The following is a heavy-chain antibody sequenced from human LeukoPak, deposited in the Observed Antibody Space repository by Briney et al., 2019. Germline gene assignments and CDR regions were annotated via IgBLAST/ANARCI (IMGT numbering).Heavy chain of an antibody. CDR1: GFTFSSYA. Sequence: GGSLRLSCAASGFTFSSYAMSWVRQAPGKGLEWVSAISGSGGSTYYADSVKGRFTISRDNSKNTLYLQMNGLRAEDTAVYYCAKRDDYIWGSYRYTEGFYFDYWGQGTLVTVSS. D-gene: IGHD3-16*02. J-gene: IGHJ4*02. CDR2: ISGSGGST. CDR3: AKRDDYIWGSYRYTEGFYFDY. V-gene: IGHV3-23*01.